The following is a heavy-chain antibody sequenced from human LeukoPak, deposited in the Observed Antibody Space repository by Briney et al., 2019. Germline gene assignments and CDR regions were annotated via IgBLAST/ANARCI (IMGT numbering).Heavy chain of an antibody. J-gene: IGHJ5*02. V-gene: IGHV1-2*02. CDR2: INPNNGGT. CDR3: AREGDVVADVNWFDP. CDR1: GYTFTGYY. D-gene: IGHD2-2*01. Sequence: ASVKVSCKASGYTFTGYYMHWVRQAPGQGPEWMGWINPNNGGTKYAQNFQGRVTMARDTSISTAYMELSSLRSDDTAVYYCAREGDVVADVNWFDPWGQGTLVTVSS.